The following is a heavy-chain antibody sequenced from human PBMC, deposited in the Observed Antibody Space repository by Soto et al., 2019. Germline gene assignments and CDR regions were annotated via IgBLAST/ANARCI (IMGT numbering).Heavy chain of an antibody. D-gene: IGHD1-1*01. CDR2: INHSGST. CDR3: ARGLGAGTTPDWFDP. V-gene: IGHV4-34*01. J-gene: IGHJ5*02. CDR1: GGSFSGYY. Sequence: SETLSLTCAVYGGSFSGYYWSWIRQPPGKGLEWIGEINHSGSTNYNPSLKSRVTISVDTSKNQFSLKLSSVTAADTAVYYCARGLGAGTTPDWFDPWGQGTLVTVSS.